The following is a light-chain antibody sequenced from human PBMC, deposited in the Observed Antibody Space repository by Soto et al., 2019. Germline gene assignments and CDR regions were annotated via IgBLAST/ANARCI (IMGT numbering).Light chain of an antibody. CDR2: DVS. V-gene: IGLV2-14*01. CDR1: SSDVGGYNY. J-gene: IGLJ2*01. CDR3: SSYTSSSTPVV. Sequence: QSALTQPASVSGSPGQSITISCTGTSSDVGGYNYVSWYQQHPGTAPKLMIYDVSNRPSGVSNRFSGSKSGNTASLTISGLQAEDDADYYCSSYTSSSTPVVFGGGTKLTVL.